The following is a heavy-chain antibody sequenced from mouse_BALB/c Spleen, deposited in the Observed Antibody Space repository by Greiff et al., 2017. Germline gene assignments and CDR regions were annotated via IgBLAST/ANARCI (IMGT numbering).Heavy chain of an antibody. CDR2: IWAGGST. Sequence: VQLQESGPGLVAPSQSLSITCTVSGFSLTSYGVHWVRQPPGKGLEWLGVIWAGGSTNYNSALMSRLSISKDNSKSQVFLKMNSLQTDDTAMYYCARSPYRYDGVYFDVWGAGTTVTVSS. CDR3: ARSPYRYDGVYFDV. D-gene: IGHD2-14*01. J-gene: IGHJ1*01. CDR1: GFSLTSYG. V-gene: IGHV2-9*02.